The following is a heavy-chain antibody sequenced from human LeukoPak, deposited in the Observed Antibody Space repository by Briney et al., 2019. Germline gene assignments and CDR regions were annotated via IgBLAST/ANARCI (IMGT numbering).Heavy chain of an antibody. CDR1: GYTFTAYY. CDR3: ARGDGDSDSNGVLMGWFDP. CDR2: IDPSGGST. D-gene: IGHD3-22*01. Sequence: GASVKVSCKASGYTFTAYYMHWVRQAPGQGLEWMGVIDPSGGSTSYAQRFQDRVTMTSDTSTSTVYMELSSLRSEDTAVYYCARGDGDSDSNGVLMGWFDPWAREPWSPSPQ. V-gene: IGHV1-46*01. J-gene: IGHJ5*02.